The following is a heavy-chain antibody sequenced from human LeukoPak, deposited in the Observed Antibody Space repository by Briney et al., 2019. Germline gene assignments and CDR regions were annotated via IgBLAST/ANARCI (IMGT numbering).Heavy chain of an antibody. D-gene: IGHD2-21*01. V-gene: IGHV1-18*01. CDR1: GYTFTSYG. CDR2: ISPYNGNT. J-gene: IGHJ4*02. Sequence: PAASVKVSCKASGYTFTSYGISWVRQAPGQGLEWMGWISPYNGNTNYAPKLQGRLTMTTDTSTSTAYMELRSLRSYDTAVYYCARDRQCGYWGQGTLVTVSS. CDR3: ARDRQCGY.